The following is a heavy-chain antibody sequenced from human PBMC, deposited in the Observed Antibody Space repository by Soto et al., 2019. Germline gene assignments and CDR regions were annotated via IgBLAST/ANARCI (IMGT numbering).Heavy chain of an antibody. CDR1: GFTFSIYN. CDR3: EKDPTPGSSPGYFAY. CDR2: ISTSSSSI. D-gene: IGHD6-6*01. J-gene: IGHJ4*02. Sequence: GGSLRLSCAASGFTFSIYNMDWVRQSPGKGLEWISSISTSSSSISYADSVRGRFTISRDNAKNSLYLQMNSLRAEDTALFYCEKDPTPGSSPGYFAYWGQGTLVTVSS. V-gene: IGHV3-21*04.